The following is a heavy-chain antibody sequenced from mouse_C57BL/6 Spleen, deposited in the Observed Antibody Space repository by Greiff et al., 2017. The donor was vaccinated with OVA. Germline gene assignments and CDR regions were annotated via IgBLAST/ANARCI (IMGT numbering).Heavy chain of an antibody. CDR2: ISAGGSYT. Sequence: DVHLVESGGGLVKPGGSLKLSCAASGFTFSSYAMSWVRQTPEKRLEWVATISAGGSYTYYPDNVKGRFTISRDNAKNNLYLQMSHLKSEDTAMYYCARDLNFDYWGQGTTLTVSS. CDR3: ARDLNFDY. CDR1: GFTFSSYA. V-gene: IGHV5-4*01. J-gene: IGHJ2*01.